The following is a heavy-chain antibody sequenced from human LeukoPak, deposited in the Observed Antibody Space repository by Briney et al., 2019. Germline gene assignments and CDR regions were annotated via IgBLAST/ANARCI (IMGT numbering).Heavy chain of an antibody. CDR2: IIPIFGTA. CDR3: ARGNMIAVAGTLDY. Sequence: SVKVSCKASGYTFTSYAMNWVPQAPGQGLEWMGGIIPIFGTANYAQKFQGRVTITTDESTSTAYMELSSLRSEDTAVYYCARGNMIAVAGTLDYWGQGTLVTVSS. J-gene: IGHJ4*02. D-gene: IGHD6-19*01. CDR1: GYTFTSYA. V-gene: IGHV1-69*05.